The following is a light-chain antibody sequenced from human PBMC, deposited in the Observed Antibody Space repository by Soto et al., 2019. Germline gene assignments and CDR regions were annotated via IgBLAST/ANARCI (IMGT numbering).Light chain of an antibody. Sequence: QPVLTQPPSVSEAPRQRVTISCSGSSSNIGNNAVNWYQQLPGKAPKLLIYYDDLLPSGVSDRFSGSKSGTSASLAISGLQSEDEADYYCAAWDDSLNGLVFGGGTKVTVL. V-gene: IGLV1-36*01. CDR3: AAWDDSLNGLV. J-gene: IGLJ2*01. CDR2: YDD. CDR1: SSNIGNNA.